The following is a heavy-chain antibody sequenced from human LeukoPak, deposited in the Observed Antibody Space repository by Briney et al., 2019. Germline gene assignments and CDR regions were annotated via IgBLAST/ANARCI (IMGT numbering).Heavy chain of an antibody. CDR3: AKQLSSNAN. Sequence: PGGSLRLSCAASGFIFSAYSMNWVRQAPGKGLEWVANTNQDGSEKYYADSVKGRFTISRDNAKNSLYLQMNGLRAEDTAVYYCAKQLSSNANWGQGTLVTVSS. V-gene: IGHV3-7*01. D-gene: IGHD5-18*01. J-gene: IGHJ4*02. CDR2: TNQDGSEK. CDR1: GFIFSAYS.